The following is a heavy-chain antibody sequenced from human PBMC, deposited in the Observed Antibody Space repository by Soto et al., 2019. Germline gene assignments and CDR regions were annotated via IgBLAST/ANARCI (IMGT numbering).Heavy chain of an antibody. CDR3: AREISRMTTVTLGAFDV. CDR1: GFTFSTYA. V-gene: IGHV3-30-3*01. D-gene: IGHD4-17*01. CDR2: ISYDGSNK. J-gene: IGHJ3*01. Sequence: PGGSLRLSCAASGFTFSTYAMHWVRQAPGKGLEWVAVISYDGSNKYYADSVKGRFIISRDSSKNTVHLQMNSLSAEDTAVYYCAREISRMTTVTLGAFDVWGQGTMVTVSS.